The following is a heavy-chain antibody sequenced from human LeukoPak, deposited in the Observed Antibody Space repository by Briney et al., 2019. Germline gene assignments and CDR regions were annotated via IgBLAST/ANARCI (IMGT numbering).Heavy chain of an antibody. J-gene: IGHJ4*02. D-gene: IGHD3-10*01. CDR1: GGSISSYY. CDR2: IYYSGST. Sequence: SESLSLTCTVSGGSISSYYWSWIRQPPGKGLEWIGYIYYSGSTNYNPSLKSRVTISVDTSKNQFSLKLTSVTAADTAVYYCTKGRGIWGQGTLVTVSS. CDR3: TKGRGI. V-gene: IGHV4-59*08.